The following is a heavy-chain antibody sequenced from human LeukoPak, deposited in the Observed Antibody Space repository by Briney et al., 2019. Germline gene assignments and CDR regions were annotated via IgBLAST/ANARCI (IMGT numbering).Heavy chain of an antibody. CDR2: IYHSGST. Sequence: SETLSLTCTVPGGSISSSSYYWGWIRQHPGKGLEWIGYIYHSGSTNYNPSLKSRVTISVDTSKNQFSLKLNSVTAADTAVYYCARDGRYCSTTSCQGWFDPWGQGTLVTVSS. V-gene: IGHV4-31*03. CDR1: GGSISSSSYY. D-gene: IGHD2-2*01. CDR3: ARDGRYCSTTSCQGWFDP. J-gene: IGHJ5*02.